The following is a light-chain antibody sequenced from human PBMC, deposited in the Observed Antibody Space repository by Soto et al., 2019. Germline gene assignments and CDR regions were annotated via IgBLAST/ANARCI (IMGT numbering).Light chain of an antibody. Sequence: QPVLTQSSSASASLGSSVKLTCTLSSGHSSYIIAWHQQQPGKAPRYLMKLEGSGSYNKGSGVPDRFSGSSSGADRHLTISNLQSEDEADYYCETWDSNTHVFGTGTRSPS. CDR1: SGHSSYI. CDR3: ETWDSNTHV. V-gene: IGLV4-60*03. J-gene: IGLJ1*01. CDR2: LEGSGSY.